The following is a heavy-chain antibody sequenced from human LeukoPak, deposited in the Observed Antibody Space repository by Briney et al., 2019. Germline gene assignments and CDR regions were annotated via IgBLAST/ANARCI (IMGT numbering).Heavy chain of an antibody. V-gene: IGHV1-8*03. CDR2: MNPNSGNT. CDR1: GYTFTSYD. J-gene: IGHJ4*02. CDR3: ARVQNWNYALGY. D-gene: IGHD1-7*01. Sequence: ASVKVSCKASGYTFTSYDINWVRQATGQGLEWMGWMNPNSGNTGYAQKFQGRVTITRNTSISTAYMELSSLRSEDTAVYYCARVQNWNYALGYWGQGTLVTVSS.